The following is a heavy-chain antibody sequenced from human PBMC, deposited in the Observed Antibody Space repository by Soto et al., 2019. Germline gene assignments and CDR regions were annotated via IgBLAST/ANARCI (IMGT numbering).Heavy chain of an antibody. V-gene: IGHV2-5*01. CDR2: IYWNDDK. CDR3: AHRRHYYDSSGYRRTGDFDY. J-gene: IGHJ4*02. Sequence: SGPTLVNPTQTLTLTCTFSGFSLSTSGVGVGWIRQPPGKALEWLALIYWNDDKRYSPSLKSRLTITKDTSKNQVVLTMTNMDPVDTATSYCAHRRHYYDSSGYRRTGDFDYWGQGTLVTVSS. D-gene: IGHD3-22*01. CDR1: GFSLSTSGVG.